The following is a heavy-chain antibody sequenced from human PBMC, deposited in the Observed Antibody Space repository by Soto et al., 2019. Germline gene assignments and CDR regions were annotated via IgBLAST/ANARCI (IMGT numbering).Heavy chain of an antibody. CDR1: GCTFSSYA. J-gene: IGHJ6*02. CDR3: AREGGFNIQDDYYYYGLDV. Sequence: PGGSLRLSCAASGCTFSSYAMSWVRQAPGKGLEWVSAVSGSGGSTYYADSVKGRFTISRDNSKNTLYLQMDSLRVEDTAVYYWAREGGFNIQDDYYYYGLDVWGQGTPVT. D-gene: IGHD3-10*01. V-gene: IGHV3-23*01. CDR2: VSGSGGST.